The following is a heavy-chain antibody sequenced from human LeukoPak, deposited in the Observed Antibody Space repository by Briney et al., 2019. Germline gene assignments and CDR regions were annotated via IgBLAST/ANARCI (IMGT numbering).Heavy chain of an antibody. CDR3: TTMVRGVIITTEWFDP. D-gene: IGHD3-10*01. V-gene: IGHV3-15*01. CDR1: GFTFSNAW. CDR2: IKSKTDGGTT. J-gene: IGHJ5*02. Sequence: GGSLRLSCAASGFTFSNAWMSWVRQAPGKGLEWVGRIKSKTDGGTTDYAAPVKGRFTISRDDSKNTLYLQMDSLKTEDTAVYYCTTMVRGVIITTEWFDPWGQGTLVTVSS.